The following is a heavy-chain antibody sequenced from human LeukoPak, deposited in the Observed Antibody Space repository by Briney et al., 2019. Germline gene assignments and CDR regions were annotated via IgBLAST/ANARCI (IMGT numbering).Heavy chain of an antibody. V-gene: IGHV4-59*08. CDR1: GGSISSYY. D-gene: IGHD1-26*01. CDR2: VSYSGTT. J-gene: IGHJ3*02. Sequence: SETLSLTCTVSGGSISSYYWSWIRQPPGKGLEWIGYVSYSGTTNYNPSLKSRVTISVDTSKNQFSLELSSVTATDTAVYFCATNRVGTYDRPFDIWGQGTMVTVSS. CDR3: ATNRVGTYDRPFDI.